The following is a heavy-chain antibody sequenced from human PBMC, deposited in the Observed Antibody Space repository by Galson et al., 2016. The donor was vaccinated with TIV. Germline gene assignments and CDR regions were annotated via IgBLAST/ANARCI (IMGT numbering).Heavy chain of an antibody. V-gene: IGHV5-51*03. D-gene: IGHD2-21*01. J-gene: IGHJ4*02. CDR2: IYPGDSDT. Sequence: QSGAEVKKPGESLKISCKGSGYSFNNYWIVWVRQMPGKGLEWMGNIYPGDSDTKYSPSFQGQVTISADRSIATAYLQWSSLRASDTAMYYCARSFVGGDNYPWHFENWGQGSRVTVSS. CDR3: ARSFVGGDNYPWHFEN. CDR1: GYSFNNYW.